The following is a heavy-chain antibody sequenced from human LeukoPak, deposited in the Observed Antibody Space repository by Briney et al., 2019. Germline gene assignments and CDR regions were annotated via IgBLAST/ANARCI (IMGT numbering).Heavy chain of an antibody. CDR3: AKTGERDY. D-gene: IGHD7-27*01. V-gene: IGHV3-7*01. CDR2: IKEDGTQK. Sequence: GGSLRLSCAASGFTFNKSWMSWVRQAPGKGPEWVANIKEDGTQKYYVDSVRGRFTISRDNAENSLYLQMNSLRDEDTAVYYCAKTGERDYWGRGTLVTVYS. CDR1: GFTFNKSW. J-gene: IGHJ4*02.